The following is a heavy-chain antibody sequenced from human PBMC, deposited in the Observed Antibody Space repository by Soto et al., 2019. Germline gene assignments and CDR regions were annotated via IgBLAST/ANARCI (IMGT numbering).Heavy chain of an antibody. CDR2: IKSDGRT. J-gene: IGHJ6*02. D-gene: IGHD3-16*01. CDR3: ARDGGKTGMDV. CDR1: RITVSSND. V-gene: IGHV3-66*01. Sequence: EVQLVESGGGLAQPGGSLRLSCAASRITVSSNDMSWVRQAPGKGLECVSFIKSDGRTYYGDSVKGRFTISRDSSKNTVYLQMNSLRADDTAVYYCARDGGKTGMDVWGQGTTVTVSS.